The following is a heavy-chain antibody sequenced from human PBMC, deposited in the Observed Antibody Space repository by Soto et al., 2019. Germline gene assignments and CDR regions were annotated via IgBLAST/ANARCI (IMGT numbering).Heavy chain of an antibody. D-gene: IGHD2-21*01. CDR1: GATFANYW. Sequence: EVHVVESGGGLVQPGGSLRLSCEASGATFANYWMHWVRQVPGKGLVWVSRISNDGSDITYADSVKGRFTASRDNTKNMVFLQMHNLSVEDTAVYFCTRDIPHAWFDAGGQGALVTCSS. J-gene: IGHJ5*02. V-gene: IGHV3-74*01. CDR3: TRDIPHAWFDA. CDR2: ISNDGSDI.